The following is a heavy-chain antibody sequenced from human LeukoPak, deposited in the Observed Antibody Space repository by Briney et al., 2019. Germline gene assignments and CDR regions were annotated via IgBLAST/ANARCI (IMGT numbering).Heavy chain of an antibody. J-gene: IGHJ4*02. CDR1: GFTFSSYS. D-gene: IGHD5-24*01. Sequence: ESGGSLRLSCAASGFTFSSYSMSWVRQAPGKGLEWVSSISSSSSYIYYADSVKGRFTISRDNAKNSLYLQMNSLRAEDTAVYYCARDRGGLRWLQFKDLYYFASWGQGTLVTVSS. CDR2: ISSSSSYI. V-gene: IGHV3-21*01. CDR3: ARDRGGLRWLQFKDLYYFAS.